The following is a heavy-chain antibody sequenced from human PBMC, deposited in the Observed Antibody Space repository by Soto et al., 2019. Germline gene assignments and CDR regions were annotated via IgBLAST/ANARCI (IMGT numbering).Heavy chain of an antibody. V-gene: IGHV3-48*03. D-gene: IGHD1-26*01. CDR2: ISSSGSTI. CDR1: GFTFSSYE. J-gene: IGHJ4*02. CDR3: ARERWELRQSPYFDY. Sequence: PGGSLRLSCAASGFTFSSYEMNWVRQAPGKGLEWVSYISSSGSTIYYADSVKGRFTISRDNAKNSLYLQMNSLRAEDTAVYYCARERWELRQSPYFDYWGQGTLVTVSS.